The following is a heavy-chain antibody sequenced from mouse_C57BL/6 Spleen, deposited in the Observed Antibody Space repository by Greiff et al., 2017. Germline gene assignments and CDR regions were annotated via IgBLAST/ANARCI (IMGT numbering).Heavy chain of an antibody. CDR1: GYAFSSSW. CDR3: ARSRDSFAY. CDR2: IYPGDGDT. V-gene: IGHV1-82*01. J-gene: IGHJ3*01. Sequence: QVQLQQSGPELVKPGASVKISCKASGYAFSSSWMNWVKQRPGKGLEWIGRIYPGDGDTNYNGKFKGKATLTADKSSSTAYMQLSSLTSEDSAVYFCARSRDSFAYWGQGTLVTVSA. D-gene: IGHD2-4*01.